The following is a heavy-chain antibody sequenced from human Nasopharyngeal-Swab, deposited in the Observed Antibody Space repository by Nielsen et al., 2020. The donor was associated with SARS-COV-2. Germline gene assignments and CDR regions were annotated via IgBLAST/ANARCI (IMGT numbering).Heavy chain of an antibody. CDR1: GFTFSSYG. V-gene: IGHV3-30*18. J-gene: IGHJ3*02. D-gene: IGHD6-19*01. CDR3: AKDLGKYSSGWYSDAFDI. Sequence: GESLKISCAASGFTFSSYGMHWVRQAPGKGLEWVAVISYDGSNKYYADSVKGRFTISRDNSKNTLYLQMNSLRAEDTAVYYCAKDLGKYSSGWYSDAFDIWGQGTMVTVSS. CDR2: ISYDGSNK.